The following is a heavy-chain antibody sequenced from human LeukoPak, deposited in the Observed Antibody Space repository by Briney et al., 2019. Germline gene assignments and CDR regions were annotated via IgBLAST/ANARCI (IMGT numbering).Heavy chain of an antibody. Sequence: SETLSLTCTVSGASIRSGDYYWSWIRQPPGKGLEWIGYIYDSGSTYYNPSLKSRITISVDTSENQFSLKLSSVTATDTAVYYCARDCSGGSCYGAFDIWGQGTMVTVSS. D-gene: IGHD2-15*01. CDR1: GASIRSGDYY. CDR2: IYDSGST. V-gene: IGHV4-30-4*01. J-gene: IGHJ3*02. CDR3: ARDCSGGSCYGAFDI.